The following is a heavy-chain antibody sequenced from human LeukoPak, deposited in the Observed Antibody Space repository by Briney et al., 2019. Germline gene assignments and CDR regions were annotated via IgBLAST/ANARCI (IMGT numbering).Heavy chain of an antibody. J-gene: IGHJ4*02. CDR3: AKELDTMFFDY. V-gene: IGHV3-43*01. CDR2: AGWAGGTT. Sequence: EAGGSLRLSCVTSGFNFDRYTIHWVRQAPGKGLEWVSLAGWAGGTTFYSDSVRGRFTISRDSGRKSVYLQMNSLTTDDTAFYFCAKELDTMFFDYWGQGALVTVSS. D-gene: IGHD3-10*02. CDR1: GFNFDRYT.